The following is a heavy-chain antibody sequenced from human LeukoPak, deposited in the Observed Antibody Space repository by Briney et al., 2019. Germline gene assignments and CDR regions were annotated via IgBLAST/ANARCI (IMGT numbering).Heavy chain of an antibody. CDR2: IIPILGIA. Sequence: ASVKVSCKASGGTFSSYAISWVRQAPGQGLEWMGRIIPILGIANYAQKFQGRVTITADKSTSTAYMELRSLRSDDTAVYYCARDLEPGDSSGSPFDPWGQGTLVTVSS. D-gene: IGHD3-22*01. V-gene: IGHV1-69*04. CDR1: GGTFSSYA. CDR3: ARDLEPGDSSGSPFDP. J-gene: IGHJ5*02.